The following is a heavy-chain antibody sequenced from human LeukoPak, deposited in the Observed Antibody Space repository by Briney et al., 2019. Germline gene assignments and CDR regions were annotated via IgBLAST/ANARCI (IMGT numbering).Heavy chain of an antibody. J-gene: IGHJ6*03. CDR3: ARDLRSSSGWFDYYDYMDV. CDR1: GYTFTSYY. V-gene: IGHV1-46*01. Sequence: ASVKVSCKASGYTFTSYYMHWVRQAPGQGLEWMGIINPSGGSTSYAQKFQGRVTMTRDMSTSTVYMELSSLRSDDTAVYYCARDLRSSSGWFDYYDYMDVWGKGTTVTISS. CDR2: INPSGGST. D-gene: IGHD6-19*01.